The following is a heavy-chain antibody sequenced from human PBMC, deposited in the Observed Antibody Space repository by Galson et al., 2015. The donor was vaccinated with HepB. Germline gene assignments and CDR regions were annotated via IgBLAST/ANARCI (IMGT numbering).Heavy chain of an antibody. V-gene: IGHV4-34*01. CDR1: GGSFSGYY. J-gene: IGHJ3*02. CDR2: INHSGST. CDR3: ARGRSSSWYMGNAFDI. D-gene: IGHD6-13*01. Sequence: SETLSLTCAVYGGSFSGYYWSWIRQPPGKGLEWIGEINHSGSTNYNPSLKSRVTISVDTSKNQFSLKLSSVTAADTAVYYCARGRSSSWYMGNAFDIWGQGTMVTVSS.